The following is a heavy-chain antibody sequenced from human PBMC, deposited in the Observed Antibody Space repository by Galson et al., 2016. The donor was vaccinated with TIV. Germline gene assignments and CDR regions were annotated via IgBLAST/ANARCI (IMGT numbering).Heavy chain of an antibody. J-gene: IGHJ4*02. CDR2: AWYDERSA. CDR1: GFTFSSYG. D-gene: IGHD3-9*01. V-gene: IGHV3-33*01. Sequence: SLRLSCAASGFTFSSYGMHWVRQAPGKGLEWLADAWYDERSAYYADSVKGRFTISRDNSKNTVFLQMNSLRAEDTAVYYCARNFPIDDPLAAYYFDYWGQGTLVTVSS. CDR3: ARNFPIDDPLAAYYFDY.